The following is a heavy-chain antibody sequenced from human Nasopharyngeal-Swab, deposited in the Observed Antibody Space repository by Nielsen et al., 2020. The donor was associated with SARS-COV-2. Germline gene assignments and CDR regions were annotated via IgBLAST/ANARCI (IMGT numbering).Heavy chain of an antibody. D-gene: IGHD3-22*01. CDR3: AAHYAVVVKPFDY. J-gene: IGHJ4*02. Sequence: ASVKVSCQVSGYTLTHLSMHWVRQAPGKGLEWMGGFDPEDGETIYAQKFQGRVTMTEDTSTDTAYMELSSLRSEDTAVYYCAAHYAVVVKPFDYWGQGTLVTVSS. V-gene: IGHV1-24*01. CDR2: FDPEDGET. CDR1: GYTLTHLS.